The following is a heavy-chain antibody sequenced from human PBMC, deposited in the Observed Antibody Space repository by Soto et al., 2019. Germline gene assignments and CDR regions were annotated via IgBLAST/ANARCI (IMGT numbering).Heavy chain of an antibody. J-gene: IGHJ4*02. CDR2: ISAYNGNT. V-gene: IGHV1-18*01. CDR3: ARDSTTVVTPEY. Sequence: QVQLVQSGAEVKKPGASVKVSCKASGYTFTSYGISWVRQAPGQGLEWMGWISAYNGNTNYAQKLQGRVTMTTDTSKSTAYMERRGLRSDDTAVYYCARDSTTVVTPEYWGQGTLVTVSS. D-gene: IGHD4-17*01. CDR1: GYTFTSYG.